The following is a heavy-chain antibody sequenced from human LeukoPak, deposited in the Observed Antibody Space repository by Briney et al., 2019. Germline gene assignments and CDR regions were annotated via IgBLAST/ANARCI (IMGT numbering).Heavy chain of an antibody. CDR3: ARDILATSIAAPYY. V-gene: IGHV4-39*07. Sequence: SETLSLTCTVSGGSISSSTYYWGWIRQPPGNGLEWIGSIFYSGRTYCNPSLKSRVTMSVDTSKNQFSLRLSSVNAADTAVYYCARDILATSIAAPYYWGQGTLVTVSS. CDR2: IFYSGRT. D-gene: IGHD6-13*01. CDR1: GGSISSSTYY. J-gene: IGHJ4*02.